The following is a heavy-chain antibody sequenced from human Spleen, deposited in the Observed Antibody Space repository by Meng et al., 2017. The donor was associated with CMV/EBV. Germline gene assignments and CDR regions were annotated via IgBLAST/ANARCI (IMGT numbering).Heavy chain of an antibody. J-gene: IGHJ6*02. CDR3: ASAGLQLLSYYYYGMDV. V-gene: IGHV3-21*01. CDR2: ISSSSSYI. Sequence: GESLKISCAASGFTFSSYSMNWVRQAPGKGPEWVSSISSSSSYIYYADSVKGRFTISRDNAKNSLYLQMNSLRAEDTAVYYCASAGLQLLSYYYYGMDVWGQGTTVTVSS. D-gene: IGHD2-2*01. CDR1: GFTFSSYS.